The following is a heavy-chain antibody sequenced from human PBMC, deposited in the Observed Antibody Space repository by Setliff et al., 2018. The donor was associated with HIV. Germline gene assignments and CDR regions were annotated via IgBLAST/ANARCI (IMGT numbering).Heavy chain of an antibody. CDR1: GFTFSNAW. D-gene: IGHD3-3*01. Sequence: GSLRLSCAASGFTFSNAWMSWVRQAPGKGLEWVGRIKSKTDGGTTDYAAPAKGRFTISRDDSKNTAYLQLNSLKTEDTAVYYCSRQIFGVLIGYYGLDVWGQGTTVTVSS. CDR3: SRQIFGVLIGYYGLDV. V-gene: IGHV3-15*01. CDR2: IKSKTDGGTT. J-gene: IGHJ6*02.